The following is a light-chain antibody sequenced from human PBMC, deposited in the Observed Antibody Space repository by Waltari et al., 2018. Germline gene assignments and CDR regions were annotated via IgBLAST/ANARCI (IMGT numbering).Light chain of an antibody. V-gene: IGKV3-20*01. CDR2: DAS. CDR3: QQYGSSLSIT. CDR1: QSVSSSY. Sequence: FTHSPGPLSLSLGERATLSCRSSQSVSSSYLAWYQQKFGQAPRLLIYDASSRATGIPDRFSGSGSGTDFTLTISRLEPEDFAVYYCQQYGSSLSITFGQGTRLEIK. J-gene: IGKJ5*01.